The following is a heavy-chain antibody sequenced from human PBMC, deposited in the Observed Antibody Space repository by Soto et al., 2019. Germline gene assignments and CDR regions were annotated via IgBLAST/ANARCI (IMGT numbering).Heavy chain of an antibody. J-gene: IGHJ4*02. CDR3: ARVHTAMGFEY. CDR1: GFTVSSNY. Sequence: VGSLRLSCAASGFTVSSNYMSWVRQAPGKGLEWVSVIYSGGSTYYADSVKGRFTISRDNFKNTLYLQMISLRAEDTAVYYCARVHTAMGFEYWGQGTLVTVSS. V-gene: IGHV3-53*01. CDR2: IYSGGST. D-gene: IGHD5-18*01.